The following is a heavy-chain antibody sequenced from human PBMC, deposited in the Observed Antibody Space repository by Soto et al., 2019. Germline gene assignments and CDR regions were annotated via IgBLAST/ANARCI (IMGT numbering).Heavy chain of an antibody. J-gene: IGHJ6*02. CDR2: LSGSGGST. CDR3: AKADRTGSGWYSKDYYDMDL. Sequence: EVQLLESGGGLVQPGGSLRLSCAASEFTFSSYAMSWVRQAPGKGLEWVSALSGSGGSTHYADSVKGRFTISRDNFKNTLYLQMNSLRAEYTAVYYCAKADRTGSGWYSKDYYDMDLWGQGTTVTVSS. CDR1: EFTFSSYA. D-gene: IGHD6-19*01. V-gene: IGHV3-23*01.